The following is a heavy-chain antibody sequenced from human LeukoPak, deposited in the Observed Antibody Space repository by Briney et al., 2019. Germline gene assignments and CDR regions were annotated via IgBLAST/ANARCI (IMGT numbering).Heavy chain of an antibody. J-gene: IGHJ5*02. D-gene: IGHD1-7*01. CDR1: GYTFTSYG. Sequence: ASVKVSCKASGYTFTSYGISWVRQAPGQGLEWMGWISAYNGNTNYAQKLQGRVTMTTDTSTSTAYMELRSLRSEDTAVYYCARRGNWNSADWFDPWGQGTLVTVSS. CDR2: ISAYNGNT. CDR3: ARRGNWNSADWFDP. V-gene: IGHV1-18*01.